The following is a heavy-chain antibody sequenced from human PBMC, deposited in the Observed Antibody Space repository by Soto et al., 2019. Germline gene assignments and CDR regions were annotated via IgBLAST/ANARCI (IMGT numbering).Heavy chain of an antibody. CDR2: ISYDGSNK. CDR1: GFTFSSYG. D-gene: IGHD1-26*01. J-gene: IGHJ4*02. CDR3: AKDTYYSGSSQNFDY. Sequence: GGSLRLSCAASGFTFSSYGMHWVRQAPGKGLEWVAVISYDGSNKYYADSVKGRFTISRDNSKNTLYLQMNSLRAEDTAVYYCAKDTYYSGSSQNFDYWGQGTLVTVSS. V-gene: IGHV3-30*18.